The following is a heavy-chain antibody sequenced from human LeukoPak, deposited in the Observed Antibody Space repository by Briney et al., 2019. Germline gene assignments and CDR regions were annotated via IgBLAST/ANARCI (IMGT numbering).Heavy chain of an antibody. D-gene: IGHD4/OR15-4a*01. V-gene: IGHV3-11*01. CDR3: AKTGHKHGGLVPMVDAFDI. CDR1: GFTFSDYY. CDR2: ISSSGSTI. J-gene: IGHJ3*02. Sequence: PGGSLRLSCAASGFTFSDYYMSWIRQAPGKGLEWVSYISSSGSTIYYADSVKGRFTISRDNAKNSLYLQMNSLRAEDTAVYYCAKTGHKHGGLVPMVDAFDIWGQGTMVTVSS.